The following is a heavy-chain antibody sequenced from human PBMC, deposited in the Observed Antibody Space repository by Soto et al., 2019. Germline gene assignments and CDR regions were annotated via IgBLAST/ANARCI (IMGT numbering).Heavy chain of an antibody. CDR1: GYAFTTYG. D-gene: IGHD2-8*01. CDR3: ARGMYGDY. V-gene: IGHV1-18*01. CDR2: ISAHNGNT. Sequence: QVHLVQSGAEVKKPGASVKVSCKGSGYAFTTYGITWVRQAPGQGLEWMGWISAHNGNTIYAQKLQGRVTVNRDASTSTAYMELRSLRSDDTAVYYCARGMYGDYWGQGALVTVSS. J-gene: IGHJ4*02.